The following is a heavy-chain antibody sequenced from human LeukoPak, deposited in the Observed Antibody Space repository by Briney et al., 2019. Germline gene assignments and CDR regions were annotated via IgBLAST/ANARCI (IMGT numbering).Heavy chain of an antibody. Sequence: SETLSLTCTVSGGSISSYYWSWIRQPPGKGLEWIGYIYYSGSTNYNPSLESRVTISVDTSKNQFSLKLSSVTAADTAVYYCARGRWGFGYWGQGTLVTVSS. CDR1: GGSISSYY. V-gene: IGHV4-59*01. CDR3: ARGRWGFGY. CDR2: IYYSGST. D-gene: IGHD7-27*01. J-gene: IGHJ4*02.